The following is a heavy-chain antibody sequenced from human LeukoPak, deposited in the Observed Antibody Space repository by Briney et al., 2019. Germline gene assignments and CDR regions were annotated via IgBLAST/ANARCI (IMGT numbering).Heavy chain of an antibody. V-gene: IGHV4-59*01. CDR3: AKGFGNVVGWFDP. J-gene: IGHJ5*02. CDR2: IYYSGST. Sequence: SETLSLTCTVSGGSISSYYWSWIRQPPGEGLEWIGYIYYSGSTNYNPSLKSRVTISVDTSKNQFSLKLSSVTAADTAVYYCAKGFGNVVGWFDPWGQGTLVTVSS. CDR1: GGSISSYY. D-gene: IGHD2-15*01.